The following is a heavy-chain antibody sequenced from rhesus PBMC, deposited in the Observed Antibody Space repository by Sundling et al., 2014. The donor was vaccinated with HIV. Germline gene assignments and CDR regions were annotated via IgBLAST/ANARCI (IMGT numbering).Heavy chain of an antibody. D-gene: IGHD1-38*01. J-gene: IGHJ1*01. CDR3: ARNEHGVRYFEF. Sequence: QVKLQQWGAGLVKTSATLSLTCAVYGGSISGDYHWNWIRQPPGKGLEWVGYVDGLSDNTNYNPSVKNRVTISKDVSKNEFSLRLTSVTAADTAVYFCARNEHGVRYFEFWGQGALVSVSS. CDR2: VDGLSDNT. V-gene: IGHV4-73*01. CDR1: GGSISGDYH.